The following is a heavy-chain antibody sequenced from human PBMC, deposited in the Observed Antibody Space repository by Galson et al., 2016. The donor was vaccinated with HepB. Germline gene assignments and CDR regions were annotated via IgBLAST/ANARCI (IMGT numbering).Heavy chain of an antibody. V-gene: IGHV4-4*02. D-gene: IGHD1-26*01. Sequence: ETLSLTCAVSGGSISSNNWWSWVRQSPGKGLEWIGEIYHSGSTNYNPSLKSRVTISVDKSKNQFALKLSSVTAADTAVYYCARVVVMGATDYYYGMDVWGQGTTVTVSS. CDR1: GGSISSNNW. CDR2: IYHSGST. CDR3: ARVVVMGATDYYYGMDV. J-gene: IGHJ6*02.